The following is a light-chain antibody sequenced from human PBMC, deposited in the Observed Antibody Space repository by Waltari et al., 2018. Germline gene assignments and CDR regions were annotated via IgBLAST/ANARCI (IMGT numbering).Light chain of an antibody. V-gene: IGKV1-5*03. CDR2: KAS. J-gene: IGKJ2*03. CDR3: LQYSSSPYS. CDR1: QSISSW. Sequence: DIHMTQSPSSLSASVGDTVTITCRASQSISSWLDWYQQKPGKAPTLLIYKASSLQSGVPSRFSGSGSGTDFTLTISSLQPEDFATYYCLQYSSSPYSFGQGTKVEIK.